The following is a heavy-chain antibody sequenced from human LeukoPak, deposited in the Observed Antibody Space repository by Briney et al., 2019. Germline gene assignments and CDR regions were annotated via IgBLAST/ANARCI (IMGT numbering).Heavy chain of an antibody. CDR3: ARVIWAAAGIDY. Sequence: GGSLRLSCAASGFTFSSYSMNWVRQAPGKGLEWVSSISSSSSYIYYADSVKGRFTISRDNAKNSLYLQMNSLRAEDTAVYCCARVIWAAAGIDYWGQGTLVTVSS. CDR1: GFTFSSYS. V-gene: IGHV3-21*01. J-gene: IGHJ4*02. D-gene: IGHD6-13*01. CDR2: ISSSSSYI.